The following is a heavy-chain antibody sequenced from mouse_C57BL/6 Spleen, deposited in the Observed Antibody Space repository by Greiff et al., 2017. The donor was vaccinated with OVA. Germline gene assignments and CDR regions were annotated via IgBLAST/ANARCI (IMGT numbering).Heavy chain of an antibody. CDR1: GYTFTSYD. V-gene: IGHV1-85*01. J-gene: IGHJ1*03. CDR3: ARSTDGYYGDWYFDV. Sequence: QVHVKQSGPELVKPGASVKLSCKASGYTFTSYDINWVKQRPGQGLEWIGWIYPRDGSTKYNEKFKGKATLTVDTSSSTAYMELHSLTSEDSAVYFCARSTDGYYGDWYFDVWGTGTTVTVSS. CDR2: IYPRDGST. D-gene: IGHD2-3*01.